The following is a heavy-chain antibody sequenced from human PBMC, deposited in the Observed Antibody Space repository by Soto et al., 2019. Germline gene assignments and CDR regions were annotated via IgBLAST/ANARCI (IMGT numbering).Heavy chain of an antibody. V-gene: IGHV5-10-1*01. CDR2: IDPSDSYT. CDR1: GYSFTSYW. J-gene: IGHJ4*02. D-gene: IGHD3-3*01. CDR3: ARLPPHYDFWSGYYPSFDY. Sequence: GESLKISCKGSGYSFTSYWISWVRQMPGKGLEWMGRIDPSDSYTNYSPSFQGHVTISADKSISTAYLQWSSLKASDTAMYYCARLPPHYDFWSGYYPSFDYWGQGTLVTVSS.